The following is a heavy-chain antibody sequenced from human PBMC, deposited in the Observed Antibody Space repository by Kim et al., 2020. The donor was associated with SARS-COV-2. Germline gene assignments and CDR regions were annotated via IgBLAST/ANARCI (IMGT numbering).Heavy chain of an antibody. Sequence: GGSLRLSCAASGFTFSSYGMHWVRQAPGKGLEWVAVIWYDGSNKYYADSVKGRFTISRDNSKNTLYLQMNSLRAEDTAVYYCAREFETRNYDFWSGASTPYFDYWGQGTLVTVSS. CDR3: AREFETRNYDFWSGASTPYFDY. CDR2: IWYDGSNK. CDR1: GFTFSSYG. V-gene: IGHV3-33*01. J-gene: IGHJ4*02. D-gene: IGHD3-3*01.